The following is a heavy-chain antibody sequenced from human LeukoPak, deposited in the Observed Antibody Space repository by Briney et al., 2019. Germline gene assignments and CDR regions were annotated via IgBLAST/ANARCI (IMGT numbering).Heavy chain of an antibody. V-gene: IGHV1-18*01. Sequence: ASVKVSCKASGYTFTSYGISWVRQAPGQGLEWVGWISTYNGNTNYAPNIQDRVTMTTDTSTSTAYMELRSLRSDDTAVYYCGRALLGGSDIYTPFSYWGQGTLVTVSS. J-gene: IGHJ4*02. CDR2: ISTYNGNT. CDR3: GRALLGGSDIYTPFSY. CDR1: GYTFTSYG. D-gene: IGHD3-10*01.